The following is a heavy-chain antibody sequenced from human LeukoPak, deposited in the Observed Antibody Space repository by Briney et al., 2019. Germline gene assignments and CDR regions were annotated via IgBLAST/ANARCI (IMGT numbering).Heavy chain of an antibody. CDR3: ARGYYDTSAYIDY. Sequence: SGPALVKPTQTLTLTCTFSGFSLSTGGMCVSRIRRPPGKALEWLARIDWDNDKYYSTSLKTRLTISKDTSKNQVVLTMTNMDPVDTATYYCARGYYDTSAYIDYWGQGTLVTVSS. J-gene: IGHJ4*02. V-gene: IGHV2-70*11. CDR2: IDWDNDK. D-gene: IGHD3-22*01. CDR1: GFSLSTGGMC.